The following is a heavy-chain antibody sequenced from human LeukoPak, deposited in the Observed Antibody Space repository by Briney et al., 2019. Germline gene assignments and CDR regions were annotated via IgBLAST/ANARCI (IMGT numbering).Heavy chain of an antibody. V-gene: IGHV1-18*04. Sequence: ASVKVSCKASGYTFTSYGISWVRQAPGQGLEWMGWISAYNGNTNYAQKLQGRVTMTTDTSTSTAYMELRSLRSDDTAVYHCAREGDMVRGVRSYYYGMDVWGKGTTVTVSS. D-gene: IGHD3-10*01. J-gene: IGHJ6*04. CDR2: ISAYNGNT. CDR3: AREGDMVRGVRSYYYGMDV. CDR1: GYTFTSYG.